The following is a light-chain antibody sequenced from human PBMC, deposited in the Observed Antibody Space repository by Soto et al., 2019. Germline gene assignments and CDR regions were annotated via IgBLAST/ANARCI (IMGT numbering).Light chain of an antibody. Sequence: QSALTQPRSVSGSPGQSVTISCTGTSSDVGGYNYVSWYQQHPGKAPKLMIYDVSKRPSGVPDRFSGSKSGNTASLTISGLQAEDEADSYCCSYAGSYTHVVFGGGTQLHVL. CDR3: CSYAGSYTHVV. V-gene: IGLV2-11*01. J-gene: IGLJ2*01. CDR2: DVS. CDR1: SSDVGGYNY.